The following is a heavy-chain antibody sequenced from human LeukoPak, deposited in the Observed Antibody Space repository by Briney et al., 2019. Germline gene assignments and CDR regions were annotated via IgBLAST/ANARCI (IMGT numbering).Heavy chain of an antibody. D-gene: IGHD3-22*01. CDR1: GFSLSTSGMC. Sequence: SGPTLLHPTQTLTLTCTFSGFSLSTSGMCVSWIRQPPGKALEWLSRIDWDEDKYYSTSLKTRLTISKETSKNQVVRRMTSMDPVDTATYYCARIRYYYDSSGYYSDIWGQGTMVTVSS. CDR2: IDWDEDK. V-gene: IGHV2-70*11. CDR3: ARIRYYYDSSGYYSDI. J-gene: IGHJ3*02.